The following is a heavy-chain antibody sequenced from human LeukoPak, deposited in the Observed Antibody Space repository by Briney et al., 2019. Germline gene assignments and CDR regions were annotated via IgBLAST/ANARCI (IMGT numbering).Heavy chain of an antibody. J-gene: IGHJ6*02. CDR1: GFTFSSYA. Sequence: GGSLRLSCAASGFTFSSYAMHWVRQAPGKGLEYVSAISSNGGSTYYANSVKGRFTISRDNSKNTLYLQMGSLRAEDMAVYYFARGAVTTSAGFSRASQYSSSGMDVWGQGTRVTVSS. D-gene: IGHD4-17*01. V-gene: IGHV3-64*01. CDR3: ARGAVTTSAGFSRASQYSSSGMDV. CDR2: ISSNGGST.